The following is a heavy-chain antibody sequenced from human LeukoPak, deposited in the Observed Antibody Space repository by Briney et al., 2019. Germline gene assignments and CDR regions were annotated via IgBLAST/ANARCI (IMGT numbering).Heavy chain of an antibody. CDR2: INPNSGGT. J-gene: IGHJ4*02. V-gene: IGHV1-2*04. CDR1: GYTFTGYY. D-gene: IGHD3-10*01. CDR3: ARERFGELPPTYYFDY. Sequence: ASVKVSCKASGYTFTGYYMHWVRQAPGQGLEWMGWINPNSGGTNYAQKFQGWVTMTRDTSISTAYMELSRLRSDDTAVYYCARERFGELPPTYYFDYWGQGTLVTVSS.